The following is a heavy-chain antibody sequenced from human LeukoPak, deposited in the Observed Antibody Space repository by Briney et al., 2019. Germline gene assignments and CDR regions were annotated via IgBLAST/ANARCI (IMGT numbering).Heavy chain of an antibody. V-gene: IGHV4-30-2*01. Sequence: SQTLSLTCAVSGGSVSSGGYSWSWIRQPPGKGLEWIGYIYHSGSTYRNPSLKSRVTISVDRSKNQFSLKLSSVTAADTAVYYCARSLMVRGVTNWFDPWGQGTLVTVSS. D-gene: IGHD3-10*01. CDR3: ARSLMVRGVTNWFDP. CDR1: GGSVSSGGYS. CDR2: IYHSGST. J-gene: IGHJ5*02.